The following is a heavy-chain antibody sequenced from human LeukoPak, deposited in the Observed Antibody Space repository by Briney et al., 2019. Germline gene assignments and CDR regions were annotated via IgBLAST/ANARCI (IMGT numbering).Heavy chain of an antibody. CDR2: INHSGST. CDR3: ARDDGSSWYFFTY. Sequence: SETLSLTCAVYGGSFSGYYWSWIRQPPGKGLEWIGEINHSGSTNYNPSLKSRVTISVDTSKNQFSLKLSSVTAADTAVYYCARDDGSSWYFFTYWGQGTLVTVSS. J-gene: IGHJ4*02. V-gene: IGHV4-34*01. CDR1: GGSFSGYY. D-gene: IGHD6-13*01.